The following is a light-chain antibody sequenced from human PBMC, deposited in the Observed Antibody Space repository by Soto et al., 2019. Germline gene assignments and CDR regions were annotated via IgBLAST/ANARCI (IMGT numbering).Light chain of an antibody. V-gene: IGKV4-1*01. CDR3: QRLNSYFPT. J-gene: IGKJ5*01. CDR2: AAS. Sequence: DIVLTQSPDSLAVSLGERATIHCKSRQIILYSSNNKNYLAWYQQKPGKAPKLLIYAASSLQSGVPSRFSGSGSGTAFTLTISSLQPEDFATYYCQRLNSYFPTFGQGPRLEIK. CDR1: QIILYSSNNKNY.